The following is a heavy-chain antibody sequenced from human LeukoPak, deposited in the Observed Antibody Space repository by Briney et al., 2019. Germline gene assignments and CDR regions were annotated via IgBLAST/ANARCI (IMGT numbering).Heavy chain of an antibody. CDR2: INPNSGGA. CDR1: GYTFTRYY. Sequence: ASVKVSCKASGYTFTRYYMHWVRQAPGQGLEWMGWINPNSGGANYAQKFQGRVTMTRDTSISTAYMELSRLRSDDTAVYYCASIGPSYSSGWYPNENFDYWGQGTLVTVSS. D-gene: IGHD6-19*01. CDR3: ASIGPSYSSGWYPNENFDY. J-gene: IGHJ4*02. V-gene: IGHV1-2*02.